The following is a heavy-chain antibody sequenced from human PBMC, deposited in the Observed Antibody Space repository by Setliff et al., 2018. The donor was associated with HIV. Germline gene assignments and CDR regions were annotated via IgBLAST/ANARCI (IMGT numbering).Heavy chain of an antibody. Sequence: SSETLSLTCSVSGASLQSYYWSWIRQPAGKGLQWIGRIYYVGWSKYNPSLEDRVTMSVDTTNNQFSLSLGSVTAADTAIYYCARSIHGGGSEPFDTWGQGILVTVSS. CDR3: ARSIHGGGSEPFDT. J-gene: IGHJ5*02. CDR2: IYYVGWS. CDR1: GASLQSYY. V-gene: IGHV4-4*07. D-gene: IGHD3-10*01.